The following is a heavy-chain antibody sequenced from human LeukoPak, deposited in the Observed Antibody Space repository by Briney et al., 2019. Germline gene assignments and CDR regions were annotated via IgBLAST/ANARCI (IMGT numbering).Heavy chain of an antibody. CDR2: TYYSGTT. J-gene: IGHJ4*02. CDR1: GDAINNGLHF. Sequence: SETLFLTCAVSGDAINNGLHFWGWIRQPPGRGPEWIATTYYSGTTFYNPSLRSLVTISGDPSNNHFSLNLYSVTAADTGVYYCARQPPRDYQWTFVYWGQGVLVTVSS. V-gene: IGHV4-39*02. D-gene: IGHD4/OR15-4a*01. CDR3: ARQPPRDYQWTFVY.